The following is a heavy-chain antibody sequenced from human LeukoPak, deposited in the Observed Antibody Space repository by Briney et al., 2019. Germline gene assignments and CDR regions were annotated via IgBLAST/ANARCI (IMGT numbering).Heavy chain of an antibody. CDR1: GFTFSSYG. J-gene: IGHJ4*02. D-gene: IGHD2-2*01. CDR2: ISYDGSNK. CDR3: AREDCSSTSCYYDY. Sequence: GGSLTLSCAASGFTFSSYGLHWVRRAPGKGLEWVAVISYDGSNKYYADSVKGRFTISRDNSKNTLYLQMNSLRAEDTAVYYCAREDCSSTSCYYDYWGQGTLVTVSS. V-gene: IGHV3-30*03.